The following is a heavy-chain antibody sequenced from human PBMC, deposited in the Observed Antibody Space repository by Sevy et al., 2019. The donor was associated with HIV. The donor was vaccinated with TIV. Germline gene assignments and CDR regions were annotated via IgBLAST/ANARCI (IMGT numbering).Heavy chain of an antibody. CDR3: AGGKGGIFGVVTGQFDY. J-gene: IGHJ4*02. D-gene: IGHD3-3*01. CDR1: GYTFSNNA. V-gene: IGHV1-3*01. CDR2: VHAGNGNT. Sequence: ASVKVSCKASGYTFSNNAIHWVRQAPGQRLEWMGWVHAGNGNTKFSEKFQDRVTISRDTSATTVYMDLTSLTSEDTAIYYCAGGKGGIFGVVTGQFDYWGQGTLVTVSS.